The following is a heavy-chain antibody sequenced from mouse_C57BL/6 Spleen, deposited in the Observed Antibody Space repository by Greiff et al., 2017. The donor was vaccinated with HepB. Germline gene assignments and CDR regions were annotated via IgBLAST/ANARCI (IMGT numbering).Heavy chain of an antibody. J-gene: IGHJ4*01. CDR2: ISSGGDYI. CDR3: TRETVVAPYAMDY. D-gene: IGHD1-1*01. CDR1: GFTFSSYA. Sequence: EVMLVESGEGLVKPGGSLKLSCAASGFTFSSYAMSWVRQTPEKRLEWVAYISSGGDYIYYADTVKGRFTISRDNARNTLYLQMSSLKSEDTAMYNCTRETVVAPYAMDYWGQGTSVTVSS. V-gene: IGHV5-9-1*02.